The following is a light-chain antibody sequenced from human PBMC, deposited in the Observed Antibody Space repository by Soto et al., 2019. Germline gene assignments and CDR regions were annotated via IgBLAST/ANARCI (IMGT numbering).Light chain of an antibody. CDR2: DVH. J-gene: IGLJ1*01. CDR1: RTDVDGHDY. Sequence: QSMLTQPASVSGSPGQSITISCTGARTDVDGHDYVSWYQQHPGQAPKLIIFDVHNRPSGVSSRFSGSKSGDTASLTVSGLRAEDDGDYYCGSYTASTPFYVFGTGSKVTVL. V-gene: IGLV2-14*03. CDR3: GSYTASTPFYV.